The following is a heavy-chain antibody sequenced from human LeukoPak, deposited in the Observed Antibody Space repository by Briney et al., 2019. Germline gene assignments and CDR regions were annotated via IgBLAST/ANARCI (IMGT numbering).Heavy chain of an antibody. D-gene: IGHD1-7*01. J-gene: IGHJ4*02. V-gene: IGHV1-8*01. CDR3: ARDPPLELRAAPPPSDY. Sequence: ASVKVSCKASGYTFTSYDINWVRQATGQGLEWMGWMNPNSGNTGYAQKFQGRVTMTRNTSISTAYMELSSLRSEDTAVYYCARDPPLELRAAPPPSDYWGQGTLVTVSS. CDR2: MNPNSGNT. CDR1: GYTFTSYD.